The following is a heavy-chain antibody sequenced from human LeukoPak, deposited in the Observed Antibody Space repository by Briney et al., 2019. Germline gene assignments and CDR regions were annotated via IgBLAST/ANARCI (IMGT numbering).Heavy chain of an antibody. D-gene: IGHD5-18*01. CDR3: AKAGYIYGSGDFDY. CDR2: ISASSGDT. J-gene: IGHJ4*02. Sequence: ASVTVSFKASGYTFTDYGITWVRQAPGQGLEWMGWISASSGDTKYAQKLQGRVTMTTDTSTSTAYMELRSLRSDDTAVYYCAKAGYIYGSGDFDYWGQGTLVTVSS. V-gene: IGHV1-18*01. CDR1: GYTFTDYG.